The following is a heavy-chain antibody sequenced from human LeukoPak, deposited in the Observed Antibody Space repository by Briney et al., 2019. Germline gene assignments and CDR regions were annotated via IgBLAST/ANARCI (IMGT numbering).Heavy chain of an antibody. D-gene: IGHD3-16*01. CDR1: GGTFSSYA. J-gene: IGHJ5*02. CDR2: IIPIFGTA. CDR3: ASVMRGAMAEGWFDP. Sequence: GASVKVSCKASGGTFSSYAISWVRQAPGQGLEWMGGIIPIFGTANYAQKFQGRVTITADEPTSTAYMELSSLRSEDTAVYYCASVMRGAMAEGWFDPWGQGTLVTVSS. V-gene: IGHV1-69*13.